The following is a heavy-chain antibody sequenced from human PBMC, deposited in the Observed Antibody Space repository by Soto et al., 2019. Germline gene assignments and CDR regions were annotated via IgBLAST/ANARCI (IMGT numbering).Heavy chain of an antibody. CDR3: ASGKGLLLDYYYSSGYG. J-gene: IGHJ4*02. V-gene: IGHV1-69*02. D-gene: IGHD3-22*01. Sequence: QVQLVQSGAEVKKPGSSVKVSCKASGGTFSSYTISWVRQAPGQGLEWMGRIIPILGIANYAQKFQGRVTINGEKSRSTANRELSSLRSEDTAVYYCASGKGLLLDYYYSSGYGWGQGTLVTVSS. CDR2: IIPILGIA. CDR1: GGTFSSYT.